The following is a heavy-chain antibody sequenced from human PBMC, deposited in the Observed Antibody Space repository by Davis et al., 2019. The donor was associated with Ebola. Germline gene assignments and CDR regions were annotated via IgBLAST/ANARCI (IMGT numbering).Heavy chain of an antibody. V-gene: IGHV1-3*01. Sequence: AASVKVSCKASGYTFTSYAMHWVRQAPGQRLEWMGWINAGNGNTKYSQKFQGRVTITRDTSASTAYMELSSLRSEDTAVYYCAKEILSGSIAAAAPYYYYGMDVWGKGTTVTVSS. CDR3: AKEILSGSIAAAAPYYYYGMDV. J-gene: IGHJ6*04. CDR2: INAGNGNT. CDR1: GYTFTSYA. D-gene: IGHD6-13*01.